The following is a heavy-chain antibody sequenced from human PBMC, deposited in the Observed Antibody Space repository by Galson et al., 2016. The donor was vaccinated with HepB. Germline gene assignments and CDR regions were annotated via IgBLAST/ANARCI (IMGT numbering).Heavy chain of an antibody. J-gene: IGHJ4*02. Sequence: SLRLSCAASGFTFSNVWMNWVRQAPGKGLEWVGRIKSKVDGGAADYAAPMKGRFTISGDDSKNTLYLQMTGLKTEDTAVYYCTTVLSTASMSGWYDWGYDYWGQGTLVTVSS. V-gene: IGHV3-15*07. D-gene: IGHD6-19*01. CDR2: IKSKVDGGAA. CDR1: GFTFSNVW. CDR3: TTVLSTASMSGWYDWGYDY.